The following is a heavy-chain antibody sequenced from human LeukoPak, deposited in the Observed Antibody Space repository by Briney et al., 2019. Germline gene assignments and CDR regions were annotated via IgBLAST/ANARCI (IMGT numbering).Heavy chain of an antibody. J-gene: IGHJ5*02. CDR1: GFTFSLYT. V-gene: IGHV3-48*01. CDR2: ISSSGTTI. CDR3: ARVYCYENDGYQLPDNWFDP. Sequence: GGSLRLSCAASGFTFSLYTMNWVRQAPGKGLEWLSDISSSGTTIHYADSVRGRFTISRDNAKNSLYLQINSLRAEDTAVYYCARVYCYENDGYQLPDNWFDPWGQGTLVTVSS. D-gene: IGHD3-22*01.